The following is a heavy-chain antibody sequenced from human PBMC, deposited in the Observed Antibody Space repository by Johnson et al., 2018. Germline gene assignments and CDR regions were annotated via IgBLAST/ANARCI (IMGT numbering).Heavy chain of an antibody. CDR3: AKEDGGPPTKDRVAGTEGYYYYMDV. D-gene: IGHD6-19*01. Sequence: VQLVQSGGGLVKPGGSLRVSCAASGFTLSSYSMHWVRQAPGKGLEWVSSISSTSRYIYQADSVKGRFIISRDNAKNSLYLQMNSLRAEDTAVYYCAKEDGGPPTKDRVAGTEGYYYYMDVWGKGTTVTVSS. CDR1: GFTLSSYS. V-gene: IGHV3-21*01. J-gene: IGHJ6*03. CDR2: ISSTSRYI.